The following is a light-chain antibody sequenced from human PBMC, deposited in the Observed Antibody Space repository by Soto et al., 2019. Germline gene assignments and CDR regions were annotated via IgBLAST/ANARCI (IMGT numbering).Light chain of an antibody. Sequence: DIQMTQSPSTLSASVGDRVTITCRASQSINNWLAWYQQKPGKAPNLLIYKASSLESGVPSRFSGSGSGTEFTLTVSSLQPDDCATYYCQQYDSYPFPFGGGTKVEIK. CDR3: QQYDSYPFP. CDR2: KAS. J-gene: IGKJ4*01. V-gene: IGKV1-5*03. CDR1: QSINNW.